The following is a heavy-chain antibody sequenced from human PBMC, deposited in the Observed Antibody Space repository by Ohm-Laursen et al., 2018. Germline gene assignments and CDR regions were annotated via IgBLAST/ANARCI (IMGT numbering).Heavy chain of an antibody. D-gene: IGHD3-22*01. Sequence: SETLSLTCDVSGLSISNSNWWGWIRQPPGKGLEWIGYMYYSGITYYNPSLKSRVAILVDTSKNQFSLKLSSVTAADTAVYYCARGRSYYDSSGYQILDPWGQGTLVTVSS. CDR2: MYYSGIT. CDR3: ARGRSYYDSSGYQILDP. J-gene: IGHJ5*02. V-gene: IGHV4-28*03. CDR1: GLSISNSNW.